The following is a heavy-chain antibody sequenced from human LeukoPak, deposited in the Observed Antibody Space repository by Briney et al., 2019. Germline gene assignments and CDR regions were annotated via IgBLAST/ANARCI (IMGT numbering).Heavy chain of an antibody. CDR2: IRYDGSNK. D-gene: IGHD2-2*01. J-gene: IGHJ6*03. CDR3: AKGPGGSVVVPAATDYYMDV. Sequence: GGSLRLSCAASGFTFSSYGMHWARQAPGKGLEWVAFIRYDGSNKYYADSVKGRFTISRDNSKNTLYLQMNSLRAEDTAVYYCAKGPGGSVVVPAATDYYMDVWGKGTTVTISS. V-gene: IGHV3-30*02. CDR1: GFTFSSYG.